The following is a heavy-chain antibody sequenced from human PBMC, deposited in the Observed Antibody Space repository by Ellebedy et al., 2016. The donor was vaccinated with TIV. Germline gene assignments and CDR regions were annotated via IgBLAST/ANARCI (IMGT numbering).Heavy chain of an antibody. CDR1: GGSISSSSYC. CDR2: ICYNGIT. CDR3: ARDVRQWLGRNWYDP. Sequence: MPSETLSLTCTVSGGSISSSSYCWGWIRQPPGKGLEWIGTICYNGITYYIPSLKSRVTISVDTSKNQFSLTRISVTAADTAVYYCARDVRQWLGRNWYDPWGQGTLVAVSS. V-gene: IGHV4-39*07. J-gene: IGHJ5*02. D-gene: IGHD6-19*01.